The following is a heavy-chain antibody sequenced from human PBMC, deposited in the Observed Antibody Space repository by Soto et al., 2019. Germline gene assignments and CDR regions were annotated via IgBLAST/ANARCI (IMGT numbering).Heavy chain of an antibody. V-gene: IGHV1-69*02. CDR2: IIPILGIA. J-gene: IGHJ4*02. Sequence: QVQLVQSGAEVKKPGSSVKVSCKASGGTFSSYTISWVRQAPGQGLEWMGRIIPILGIANYAQKFQGRVTITADKSTSTAYMELSSLRSEDTAVYYCARGFQYDFWSGSTFDYWGQGTLVTVSS. D-gene: IGHD3-3*01. CDR3: ARGFQYDFWSGSTFDY. CDR1: GGTFSSYT.